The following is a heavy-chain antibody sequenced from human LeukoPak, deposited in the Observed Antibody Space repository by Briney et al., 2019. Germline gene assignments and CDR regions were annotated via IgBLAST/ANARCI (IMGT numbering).Heavy chain of an antibody. CDR2: VNHSGYT. J-gene: IGHJ4*02. D-gene: IGHD4-17*01. CDR3: ARMTTGHDF. CDR1: APSFSSYY. V-gene: IGHV4-34*01. Sequence: SETVSLTCAVPAPSFSSYYWSWPRHPPGKWLEWLGEVNHSGYTSDNPCLKSRVTISIDTSKNQFSLRLRSVTAAETGVYFCARMTTGHDFWGQGTLVTVSS.